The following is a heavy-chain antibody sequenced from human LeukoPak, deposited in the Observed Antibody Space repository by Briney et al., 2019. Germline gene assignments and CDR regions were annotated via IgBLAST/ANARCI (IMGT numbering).Heavy chain of an antibody. V-gene: IGHV4-59*08. CDR2: IYYSGTT. D-gene: IGHD3-10*01. CDR1: GGSISSYY. CDR3: ARLSMVYAFDI. Sequence: SETLSLTCTVSGGSISSYYWSWIRQPPGKGLEWIGYIYYSGTTNYNPSLKSRVTISVDTSKNQFSLKLSSVTAADTAVYYCARLSMVYAFDIWGQGTMVTVSS. J-gene: IGHJ3*02.